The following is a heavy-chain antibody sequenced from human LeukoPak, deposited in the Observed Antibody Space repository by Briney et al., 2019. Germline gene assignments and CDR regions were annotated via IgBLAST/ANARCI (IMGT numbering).Heavy chain of an antibody. Sequence: GGSLRLSCAASGFTFSSYWMHWVRQAPGKGLVWVSRINSDGSSTNYADSVKGRFTISRDNAKNTLYLQMNSLRAEDTALYYCARGGAAPGTPYYFDYWGQGALVTVSS. V-gene: IGHV3-74*01. CDR2: INSDGSST. D-gene: IGHD6-13*01. CDR3: ARGGAAPGTPYYFDY. J-gene: IGHJ4*02. CDR1: GFTFSSYW.